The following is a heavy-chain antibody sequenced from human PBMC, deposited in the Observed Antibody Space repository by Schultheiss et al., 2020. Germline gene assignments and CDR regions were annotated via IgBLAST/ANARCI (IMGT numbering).Heavy chain of an antibody. Sequence: GGSLRLSCAASGFTFDDYAMHWVRQAPGKGLEWVGRIKSKTDGGTTDYAAPVKGRFTISRDDSKNTLYLQMNSLRAEDTAVYYCAKGGRFLEWPAPVIWGQGTLVTVAS. J-gene: IGHJ4*02. D-gene: IGHD3-3*01. CDR2: IKSKTDGGTT. CDR3: AKGGRFLEWPAPVI. V-gene: IGHV3-15*07. CDR1: GFTFDDYA.